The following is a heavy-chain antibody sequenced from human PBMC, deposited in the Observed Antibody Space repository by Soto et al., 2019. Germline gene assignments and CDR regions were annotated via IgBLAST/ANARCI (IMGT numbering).Heavy chain of an antibody. D-gene: IGHD3-10*01. Sequence: EVQLVESGGGLIQPGGSLKLSCAASGFTVGNKYMSWVRQAPGKGLEWVSLIYSTGTTKYADSVKGRFTVSRDNAKNTQDLQMNRLRAEDTAVYYCAKDGRGSGSHYNSFGYWGQGTLVTVSS. CDR2: IYSTGTT. V-gene: IGHV3-53*01. J-gene: IGHJ4*02. CDR1: GFTVGNKY. CDR3: AKDGRGSGSHYNSFGY.